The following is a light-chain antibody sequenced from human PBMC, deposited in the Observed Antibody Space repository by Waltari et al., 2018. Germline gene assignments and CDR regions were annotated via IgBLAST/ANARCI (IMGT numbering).Light chain of an antibody. CDR1: SSDIGSYDL. CDR3: CSYAGNSIYV. Sequence: QSALTQPASVSGSPGQSITISCTGTSSDIGSYDLVSWYQHHPGKAPNPVIFEVSQRPSGGSNRFSGSKSGNTASLTISGLQAEDEADYHCCSYAGNSIYVFGTGTKVTVL. V-gene: IGLV2-23*02. J-gene: IGLJ1*01. CDR2: EVS.